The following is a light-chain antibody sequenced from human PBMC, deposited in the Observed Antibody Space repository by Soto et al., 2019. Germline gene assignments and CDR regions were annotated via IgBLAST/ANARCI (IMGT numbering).Light chain of an antibody. J-gene: IGLJ2*01. V-gene: IGLV2-11*01. CDR1: SSDVGGYNY. CDR3: CSYAGSYTLV. Sequence: QSALTQPRSVSGSPGQSVSISCTGTSSDVGGYNYVSWYQQHPGKAPKLMIYDVSKRPSGVPDRFSGSKSGNTAFLTISGRQAEDEADYYCCSYAGSYTLVFGGGTKVTVL. CDR2: DVS.